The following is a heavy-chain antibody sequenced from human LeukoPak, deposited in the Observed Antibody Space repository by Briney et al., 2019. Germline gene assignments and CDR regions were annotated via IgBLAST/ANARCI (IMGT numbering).Heavy chain of an antibody. CDR2: VFDSGGT. Sequence: KSSETLSLTCTVSGGSISNYWWSWIQQPPGKGLEWIGYVFDSGGTNYNPSLKSRVTISVDTSKKQFSLKLSSVTAADTAVYYCARGYSSSWNYLDYWGQGTLVTVSS. J-gene: IGHJ4*02. CDR3: ARGYSSSWNYLDY. CDR1: GGSISNYW. V-gene: IGHV4-59*01. D-gene: IGHD6-13*01.